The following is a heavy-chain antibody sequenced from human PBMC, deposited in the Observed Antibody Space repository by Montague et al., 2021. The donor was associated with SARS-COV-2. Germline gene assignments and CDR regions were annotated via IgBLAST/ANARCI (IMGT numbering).Heavy chain of an antibody. D-gene: IGHD5-24*01. CDR3: ARGPSRDGYNGGDAFDI. V-gene: IGHV3-13*01. J-gene: IGHJ3*02. CDR1: GFTFSSYD. Sequence: SLRLSCAASGFTFSSYDMHWVRQATGKGLEWVSAIGTAGDTYYPXXVKGRFTISRENAKNSLYLQMNSLRAGDTAVYYCARGPSRDGYNGGDAFDIWGQGTMVTVSS. CDR2: IGTAGDT.